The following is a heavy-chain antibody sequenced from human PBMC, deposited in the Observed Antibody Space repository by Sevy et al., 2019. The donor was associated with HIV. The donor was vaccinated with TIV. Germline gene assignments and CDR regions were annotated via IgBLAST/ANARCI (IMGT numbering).Heavy chain of an antibody. CDR3: ARTTVTTFSSARNNWFDP. CDR1: GDSINNGDYY. V-gene: IGHV4-31*03. J-gene: IGHJ5*02. D-gene: IGHD4-4*01. CDR2: IYYTGTT. Sequence: SETLSLTCTVSGDSINNGDYYWSWIRQHPGKGLEWIGKIYYTGTTYYNPSLKSRLRISVERSENTLSLSLGSVTAADTAVYYCARTTVTTFSSARNNWFDPWGQGTLVTVSS.